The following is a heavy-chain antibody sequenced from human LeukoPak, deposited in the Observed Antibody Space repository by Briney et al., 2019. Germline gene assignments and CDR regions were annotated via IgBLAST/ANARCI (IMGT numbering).Heavy chain of an antibody. CDR3: ARGIRDSQRKYYFDY. CDR1: GGSISSGDYY. V-gene: IGHV4-30-4*01. J-gene: IGHJ4*02. CDR2: IYYSGST. Sequence: SETLSLTCTVSGGSISSGDYYWGWVRQPPGTGLEWIGYIYYSGSTYYNPSLKSRVTISVDTSKNQFSLKLSSVTAADTAVYYCARGIRDSQRKYYFDYWGQGTLVTVSS. D-gene: IGHD2-21*02.